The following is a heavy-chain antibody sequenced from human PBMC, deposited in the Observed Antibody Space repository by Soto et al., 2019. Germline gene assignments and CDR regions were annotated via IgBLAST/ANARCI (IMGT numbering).Heavy chain of an antibody. J-gene: IGHJ4*02. Sequence: QVQLVKSGAEVKKPGASVKVSCKASGYTFTSYDIHWGRQATGQGLEWMGWMNPNSANTGYAQKFQGRVNMTRTTHITTAYMELSTLRSEDTAVYYCARGRESSGSFYWGQGTRVTVSS. CDR2: MNPNSANT. CDR1: GYTFTSYD. D-gene: IGHD6-19*01. V-gene: IGHV1-8*01. CDR3: ARGRESSGSFY.